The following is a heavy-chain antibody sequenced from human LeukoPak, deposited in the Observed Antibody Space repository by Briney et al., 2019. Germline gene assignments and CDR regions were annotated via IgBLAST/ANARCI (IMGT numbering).Heavy chain of an antibody. J-gene: IGHJ4*02. CDR1: GGSIDTRSYY. D-gene: IGHD2-21*01. CDR2: IYFNGSS. Sequence: AETLSLTCTVSGGSIDTRSYYWGWIRQPPGKGLEWIGNIYFNGSSHYNSSLNRRLTISVDTSKNQFSLKLSSMTAADTAVYYCARRSQFRGIFEYWGQGALVTVSS. CDR3: ARRSQFRGIFEY. V-gene: IGHV4-39*01.